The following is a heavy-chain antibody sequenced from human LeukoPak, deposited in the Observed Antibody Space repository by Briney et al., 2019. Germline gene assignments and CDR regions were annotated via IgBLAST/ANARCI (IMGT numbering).Heavy chain of an antibody. V-gene: IGHV1-69*08. Sequence: GASVKVSCKASGGTFRNYTINWVRQAPGQGLEWMGRIIPMFGTANYAQKFQGRVTITADKSTSTAYMELSSLKSEDTAVYYCAREGSKNYYYYYYMDVWGKGTPVTVSS. J-gene: IGHJ6*03. CDR2: IIPMFGTA. D-gene: IGHD4-11*01. CDR3: AREGSKNYYYYYYMDV. CDR1: GGTFRNYT.